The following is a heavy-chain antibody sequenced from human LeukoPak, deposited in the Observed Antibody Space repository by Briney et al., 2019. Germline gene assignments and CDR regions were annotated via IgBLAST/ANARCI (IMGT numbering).Heavy chain of an antibody. CDR3: ARGNYDILTGYSPPQNYFDY. CDR1: GYTFTGYY. J-gene: IGHJ4*02. D-gene: IGHD3-9*01. V-gene: IGHV1-46*01. CDR2: INPSGGST. Sequence: ASVKVSCKASGYTFTGYYMHWVRQAPGQGLEWMGIINPSGGSTSYAQKFQGRVTMTRDMSTSTVYMELSSLRSEDTAVYYCARGNYDILTGYSPPQNYFDYWGQGTLVTVSS.